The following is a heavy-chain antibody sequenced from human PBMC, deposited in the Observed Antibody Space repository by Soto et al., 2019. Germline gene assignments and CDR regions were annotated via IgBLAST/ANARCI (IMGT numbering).Heavy chain of an antibody. Sequence: GGSLRLSCAASGFTFEDYAMHWVRQTPGKGLEWVSGITWNGVAMGYAASVQGRFTISRDDAKSSLFLQMNSLRPEDTALYYCAKFFVATGGSGGWAWHFDYWGQGALVTVSS. CDR3: AKFFVATGGSGGWAWHFDY. D-gene: IGHD6-25*01. CDR2: ITWNGVAM. CDR1: GFTFEDYA. J-gene: IGHJ4*02. V-gene: IGHV3-9*01.